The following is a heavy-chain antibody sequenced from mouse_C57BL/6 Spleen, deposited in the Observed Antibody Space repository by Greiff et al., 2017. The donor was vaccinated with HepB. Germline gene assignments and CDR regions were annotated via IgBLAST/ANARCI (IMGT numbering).Heavy chain of an antibody. Sequence: VQLKESGPGLVKPSQSLSLTCSVTGYSITSGYYWNWIRQFPGNKLEWMGYISYDGSNNYNPSLKNRISITRDTSKNQFFLKLNSVTTEDTATYYCANYDYDERYYFDYWGQGTTLTVSS. D-gene: IGHD2-4*01. CDR3: ANYDYDERYYFDY. CDR1: GYSITSGYY. J-gene: IGHJ2*01. V-gene: IGHV3-6*01. CDR2: ISYDGSN.